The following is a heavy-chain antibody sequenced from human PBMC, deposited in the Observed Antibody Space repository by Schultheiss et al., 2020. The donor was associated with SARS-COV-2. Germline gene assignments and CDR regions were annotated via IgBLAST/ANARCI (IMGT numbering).Heavy chain of an antibody. CDR1: GGSISSGGYS. D-gene: IGHD5-12*01. CDR2: IYYSGST. J-gene: IGHJ3*02. CDR3: AREVATVAFDI. Sequence: SETLSLTCAVSGGSISSGGYSWSWIRQPPGKGLEWIGYIYYSGSTNYNPSLKSRVTISVDTSKNQFSLKLSSVTAADTAVYYCAREVATVAFDIWGQGTMVTVSS. V-gene: IGHV4-61*08.